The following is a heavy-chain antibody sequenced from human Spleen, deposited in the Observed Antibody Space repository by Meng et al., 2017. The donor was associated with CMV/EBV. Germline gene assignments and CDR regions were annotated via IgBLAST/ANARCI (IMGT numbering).Heavy chain of an antibody. CDR1: GGSTSSGYCY. CDR2: NNYGSST. D-gene: IGHD3-10*01. J-gene: IGHJ4*02. CDR3: ASGAHYYPSYFDY. Sequence: VQLQESGPRPRKPSQPLSLTRSASGGSTSSGYCYSSLIRQPPRKVLEFSGFNNYGSSTYNNPSLKRLITTSVDTSNNPFSLKLSSVTAANTAVYYCASGAHYYPSYFDYWGQGALVTVSS. V-gene: IGHV4-30-4*08.